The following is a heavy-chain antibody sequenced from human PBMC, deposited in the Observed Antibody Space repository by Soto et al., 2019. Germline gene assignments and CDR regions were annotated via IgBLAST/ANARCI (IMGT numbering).Heavy chain of an antibody. J-gene: IGHJ4*02. CDR3: ARDQVKYSSGWNFDY. Sequence: ASVKVSCKASGYTFTSYGISWVRQAPGQGLEWMGWISAYNGNTNYAQKLQGRVTMTTDTSTSTAYMELSSLRSEDTAVYYCARDQVKYSSGWNFDYWGQGTLVTVSS. V-gene: IGHV1-18*04. CDR1: GYTFTSYG. D-gene: IGHD6-19*01. CDR2: ISAYNGNT.